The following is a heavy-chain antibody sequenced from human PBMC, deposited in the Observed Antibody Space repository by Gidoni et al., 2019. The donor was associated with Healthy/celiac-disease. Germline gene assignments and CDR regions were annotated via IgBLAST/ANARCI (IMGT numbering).Heavy chain of an antibody. J-gene: IGHJ4*02. Sequence: QLQLQESGPGLVKPSETLSLTCTVSGGSISSSSYYWGWIRPPPGKGLEWIGSTYYSGSTYYNPSLKSRVTISVDTSKNQFSLKLSSVTAADTAVYYCAGLGERGIGYWGQGTLVTVSS. V-gene: IGHV4-39*01. D-gene: IGHD2-15*01. CDR1: GGSISSSSYY. CDR2: TYYSGST. CDR3: AGLGERGIGY.